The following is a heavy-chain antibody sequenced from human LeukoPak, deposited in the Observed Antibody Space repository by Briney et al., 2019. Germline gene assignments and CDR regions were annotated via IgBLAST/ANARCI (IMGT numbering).Heavy chain of an antibody. CDR2: ISGSGGST. D-gene: IGHD3-22*01. Sequence: GGSLRLSCAASGFTFSSYAMSWVRQAPGKGLEWVSAISGSGGSTYYADSVKGRFTISRDNSKNTLYLQMNSLRAGDTAVYYCAKPDTYYYDSSGYYYWGQGTLVTVSS. CDR3: AKPDTYYYDSSGYYY. CDR1: GFTFSSYA. V-gene: IGHV3-23*01. J-gene: IGHJ4*02.